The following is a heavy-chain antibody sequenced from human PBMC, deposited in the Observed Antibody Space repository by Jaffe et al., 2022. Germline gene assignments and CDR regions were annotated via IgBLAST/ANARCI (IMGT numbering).Heavy chain of an antibody. V-gene: IGHV4-61*02. CDR1: GGSISSGSYY. Sequence: QVQLQESGPGLVKPSQTLSLTCTVSGGSISSGSYYWSWIRQPAGKGLEWIGRIYTSGSTNYNPSLKSRVTISVDTSKNQFSLKLSSVTAADTAVYYCARDRTVVVPAAMVDSYYYYYMDVWGKGTTVTVSS. CDR2: IYTSGST. CDR3: ARDRTVVVPAAMVDSYYYYYMDV. D-gene: IGHD2-2*01. J-gene: IGHJ6*03.